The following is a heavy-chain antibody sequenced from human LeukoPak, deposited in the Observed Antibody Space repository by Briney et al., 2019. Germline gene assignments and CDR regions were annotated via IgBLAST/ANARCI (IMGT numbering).Heavy chain of an antibody. CDR3: ASPRYSSSWYSIGY. CDR2: ISGSGGST. J-gene: IGHJ4*02. CDR1: GFTFSTYG. D-gene: IGHD6-13*01. Sequence: QPGGTLRLSCAASGFTFSTYGMSWVRQAPGQGLEWVSAISGSGGSTYYADSVKGRFTIPRDNSKNTLYLQMNSLRAEDTAVYYCASPRYSSSWYSIGYWGQGTLVTVSS. V-gene: IGHV3-23*01.